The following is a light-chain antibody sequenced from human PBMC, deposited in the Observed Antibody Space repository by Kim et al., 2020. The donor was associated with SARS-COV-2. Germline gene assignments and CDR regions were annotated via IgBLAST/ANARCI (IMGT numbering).Light chain of an antibody. CDR1: SGPSNNA. Sequence: AAVRLSCTLRSGPSNNAVEGHQQQPEEGPRCLMKSDSDGDCIKGDGIPYRFSGCSTGAERYLTIFSLQSEDDADYYCQPWGNGIRVFGGGTQLTVL. V-gene: IGLV4-69*01. CDR3: QPWGNGIRV. CDR2: SDSDGDC. J-gene: IGLJ3*02.